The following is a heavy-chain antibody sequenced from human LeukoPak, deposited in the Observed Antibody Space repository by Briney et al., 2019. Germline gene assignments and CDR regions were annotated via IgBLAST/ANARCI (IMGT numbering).Heavy chain of an antibody. CDR2: MDPTSGNT. J-gene: IGHJ5*02. V-gene: IGHV1-8*01. Sequence: ASVKVSCKASGYTFTTYHFNWVRQATGQGLEWMGWMDPTSGNTGYAQKFQGRVTFTRDTSISTAYMELSNLRSEDTAVYYCARGSGSNGRDWFDPWGQGTLVTVSS. CDR1: GYTFTTYH. CDR3: ARGSGSNGRDWFDP. D-gene: IGHD1-26*01.